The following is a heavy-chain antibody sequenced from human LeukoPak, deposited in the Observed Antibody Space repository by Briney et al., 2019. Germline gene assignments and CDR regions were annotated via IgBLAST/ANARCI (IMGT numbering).Heavy chain of an antibody. D-gene: IGHD3-3*01. CDR1: GFTFSAYA. CDR2: ISGSGSST. J-gene: IGHJ5*02. CDR3: AKARDFDFWSGYSNWFDP. V-gene: IGHV3-23*01. Sequence: PGGSLRLSCAASGFTFSAYAMIWVRQAPGKGLEWVSGISGSGSSTYSADSVKGRILISRDNSKNTLYLQMNGLRAEDTAVYYCAKARDFDFWSGYSNWFDPWGQGNLVTVSS.